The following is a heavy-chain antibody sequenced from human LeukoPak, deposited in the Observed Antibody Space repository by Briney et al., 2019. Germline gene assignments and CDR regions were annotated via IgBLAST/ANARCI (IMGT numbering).Heavy chain of an antibody. Sequence: GASVKVSCKASGYTFTGYYMHWVRQAPGQGLEWMGWINPHSGGTNYAQKFQGRVTMTRDTSISTAYMELSRLRSDETAVYYCARGARAVAGTLLRWGQGTLVTVSS. V-gene: IGHV1-2*02. CDR2: INPHSGGT. D-gene: IGHD6-19*01. CDR1: GYTFTGYY. CDR3: ARGARAVAGTLLR. J-gene: IGHJ4*02.